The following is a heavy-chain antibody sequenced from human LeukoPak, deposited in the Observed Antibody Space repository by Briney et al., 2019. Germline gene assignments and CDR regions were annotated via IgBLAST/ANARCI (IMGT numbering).Heavy chain of an antibody. D-gene: IGHD2-15*01. CDR3: AHSSGYCSGGSCFWQTHSYPTNWFDP. V-gene: IGHV2-5*01. J-gene: IGHJ5*02. Sequence: SGPTLVKPTQTLTLTCTFSGFSLSTSGVGVGWIRQPPGKALEWLALIYWNDDKRYSPSLKSRLTITKDTSKNQVVLTMTNMDPVDTATYYCAHSSGYCSGGSCFWQTHSYPTNWFDPWGQGTLVTVSS. CDR1: GFSLSTSGVG. CDR2: IYWNDDK.